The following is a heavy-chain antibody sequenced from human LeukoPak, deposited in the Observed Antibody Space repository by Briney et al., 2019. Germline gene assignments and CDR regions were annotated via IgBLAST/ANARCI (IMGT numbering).Heavy chain of an antibody. V-gene: IGHV1-69*05. CDR2: IIPIFGTA. D-gene: IGHD3-10*01. CDR3: AREGSGWQGTRGSSYYFDY. J-gene: IGHJ4*02. Sequence: SVKVSCKASGGTFSSYAISWVRQAPGQGLEWMGRIIPIFGTANYVQKFQGRVTITTDESTSTAYMELSSLRSEDTAVYYCAREGSGWQGTRGSSYYFDYWGQGTLVTVSS. CDR1: GGTFSSYA.